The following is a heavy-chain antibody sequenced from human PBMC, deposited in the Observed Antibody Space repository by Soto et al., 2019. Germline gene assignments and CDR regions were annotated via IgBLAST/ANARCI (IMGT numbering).Heavy chain of an antibody. Sequence: GASVKVSCKASGYTFTGYYIHWVRQAPEQGPEWMGEIGPESGATRYAQKFQGRVTMTMDMSITTVYMELSNLSPDDTAVYYCGRGRSGQIVVFYWAQGTPVTVSS. CDR1: GYTFTGYY. CDR3: GRGRSGQIVVFY. D-gene: IGHD5-12*01. V-gene: IGHV1-2*02. J-gene: IGHJ4*02. CDR2: IGPESGAT.